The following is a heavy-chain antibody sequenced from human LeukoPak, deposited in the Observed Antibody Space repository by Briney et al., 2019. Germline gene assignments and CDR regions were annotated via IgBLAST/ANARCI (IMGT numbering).Heavy chain of an antibody. CDR2: IYYSGST. Sequence: SETLSLTCTLPGGSMSNYYSSWIRQPPGEGLGWLGHIYYSGSTNYNPSLKSRVTISVDTSKNQFSLKLSSVTAADTAVYYCARGFSTSSGRGYYYYYGMDVWGQGTTVTVSS. CDR1: GGSMSNYY. CDR3: ARGFSTSSGRGYYYYYGMDV. J-gene: IGHJ6*02. D-gene: IGHD6-19*01. V-gene: IGHV4-59*01.